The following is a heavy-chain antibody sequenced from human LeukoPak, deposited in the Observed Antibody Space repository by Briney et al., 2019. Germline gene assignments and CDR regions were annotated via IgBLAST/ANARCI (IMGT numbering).Heavy chain of an antibody. CDR2: IIPIFGTA. CDR1: GGTFSSYA. D-gene: IGHD6-19*01. J-gene: IGHJ4*02. CDR3: ARGPQVLRSYSSGWSHFDY. Sequence: EASVKVSCKASGGTFSSYAISWVRQAPGQGLEWMGGIIPIFGTANYAQKLQGRVTMTTDTSTSTAYMELRSLRSDDTAVYYCARGPQVLRSYSSGWSHFDYWGQGTLVTVSS. V-gene: IGHV1-69*05.